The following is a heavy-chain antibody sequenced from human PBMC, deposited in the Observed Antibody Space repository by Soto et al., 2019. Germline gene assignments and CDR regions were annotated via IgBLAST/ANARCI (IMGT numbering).Heavy chain of an antibody. V-gene: IGHV2-5*02. Sequence: QITLEESGPTLVKPTQTLTLTCTFSGFPLSTRGVGVGWIRQPPGKALEWLALIYWDADKRYRPSLRSRLTITKETSKNRVVLTMTNMDPVDTATYYCAHSFIDTPLGGPSYYYGMDVWGQGTTVTVSS. D-gene: IGHD2-15*01. CDR3: AHSFIDTPLGGPSYYYGMDV. CDR2: IYWDADK. J-gene: IGHJ6*02. CDR1: GFPLSTRGVG.